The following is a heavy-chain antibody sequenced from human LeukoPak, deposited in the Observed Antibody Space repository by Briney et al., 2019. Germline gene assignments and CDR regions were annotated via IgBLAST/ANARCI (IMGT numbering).Heavy chain of an antibody. V-gene: IGHV3-23*01. J-gene: IGHJ5*02. CDR2: ISGSGGTT. D-gene: IGHD2-2*01. Sequence: GGSLRLSCAVSGFTFSSYAMSWVRQAPGKGLECVSGISGSGGTTYYADSVKGRFTISRDNSKKTLYLQMNRLRAEDTAVYYCAKENVAAALPDNWFDPWGQGTLVTVSS. CDR1: GFTFSSYA. CDR3: AKENVAAALPDNWFDP.